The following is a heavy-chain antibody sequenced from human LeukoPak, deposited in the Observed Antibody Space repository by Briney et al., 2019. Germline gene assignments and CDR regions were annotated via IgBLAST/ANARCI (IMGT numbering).Heavy chain of an antibody. J-gene: IGHJ4*02. CDR3: ARDLLGYCSGGSCYSTTDY. CDR1: EVTFSSYA. D-gene: IGHD2-15*01. CDR2: IIPMFGTT. Sequence: SVKVSCKASEVTFSSYAISWVRQAPGQGLEWMGGIIPMFGTTNYAQKFQGRVTITADKSTSTAYMELSSLRSEDTAVYYCARDLLGYCSGGSCYSTTDYWGQGTLVTASS. V-gene: IGHV1-69*06.